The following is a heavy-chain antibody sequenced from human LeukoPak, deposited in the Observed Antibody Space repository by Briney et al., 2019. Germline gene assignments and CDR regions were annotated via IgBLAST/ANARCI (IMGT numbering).Heavy chain of an antibody. CDR3: AKDRGSRDGYNYFDY. D-gene: IGHD5-24*01. CDR2: IRYDGSNK. Sequence: GGSLRLSCAASGFTFSSYGMHWVRQAPGKGLEWVAFIRYDGSNKYYADSVKGRFTISRDNSKNTLYLQMNSLRAEDTAVYYCAKDRGSRDGYNYFDYWGQGTLVTVSS. CDR1: GFTFSSYG. V-gene: IGHV3-30*02. J-gene: IGHJ4*02.